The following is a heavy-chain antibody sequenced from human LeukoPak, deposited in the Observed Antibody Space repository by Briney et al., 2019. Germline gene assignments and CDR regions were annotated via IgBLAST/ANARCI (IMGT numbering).Heavy chain of an antibody. CDR3: ARDRAEYDSSGYYGGFDY. CDR2: IYYSGST. CDR1: GGSISSCY. D-gene: IGHD3-22*01. Sequence: SETLSLTCTVSGGSISSCYWSWIRQPPGKGLEWIGYIYYSGSTNYNPSLKSRVTISVDTSKNQFSLKLSSVTAADTAVYYCARDRAEYDSSGYYGGFDYWGQGTLVTVSS. V-gene: IGHV4-59*01. J-gene: IGHJ4*02.